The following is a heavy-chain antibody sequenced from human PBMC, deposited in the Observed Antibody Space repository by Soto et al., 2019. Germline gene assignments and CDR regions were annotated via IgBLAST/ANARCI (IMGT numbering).Heavy chain of an antibody. CDR1: GSPVTTYY. D-gene: IGHD2-15*01. V-gene: IGHV4-34*01. CDR3: LMVAYSGMDV. J-gene: IGHJ6*02. CDR2: INNRGNT. Sequence: PSETLSLTCALDGSPVTTYYWTWIRQPPGKGLDWVGEINNRGNTNYSPSLNSRLTVSLDTSKTQFSLKLTSVTAADAAVYYCLMVAYSGMDVWGQGTTVTVS.